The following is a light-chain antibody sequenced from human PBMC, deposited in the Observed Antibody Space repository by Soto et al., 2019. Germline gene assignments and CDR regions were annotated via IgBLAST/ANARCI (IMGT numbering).Light chain of an antibody. J-gene: IGKJ4*01. CDR1: QSISTY. Sequence: IVLTQSPATLSLSPGERATLSCGAGQSISTYLAWYQQKSGQAPRLLIYDASNRATGTPARFSGSGSGTDFTLTISSLEPEDSAVYYCQQRYVWLTFGGGTKVDIK. CDR2: DAS. V-gene: IGKV3-11*01. CDR3: QQRYVWLT.